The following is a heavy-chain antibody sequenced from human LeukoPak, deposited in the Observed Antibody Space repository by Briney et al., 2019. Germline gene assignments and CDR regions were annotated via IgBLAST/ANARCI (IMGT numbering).Heavy chain of an antibody. V-gene: IGHV4-39*07. CDR2: IYYSGST. CDR3: ARGTLMITFGGVIVTPEHYYFDY. J-gene: IGHJ4*02. CDR1: GVSISSSNSY. Sequence: PSETLSLTCTVSGVSISSSNSYWGWIRQPPGKGLEWIGSIYYSGSTYYNPSLKSRVTTSVDTSKNQFSLKLSSVTAADTAVYYCARGTLMITFGGVIVTPEHYYFDYWGQGTLVTVSS. D-gene: IGHD3-16*02.